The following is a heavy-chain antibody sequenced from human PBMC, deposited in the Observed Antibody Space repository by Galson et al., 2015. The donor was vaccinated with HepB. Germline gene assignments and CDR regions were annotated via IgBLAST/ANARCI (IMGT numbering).Heavy chain of an antibody. V-gene: IGHV3-9*01. CDR2: ISWNSGSI. CDR3: AKEGVDIAAAGTGFDY. Sequence: SLRLSCAASGFTFDDYAMHWVRQAPGKGLEWVSGISWNSGSIGYADSVKGRFTISRDNAKNSLYLQMNSLRAEDTALYYCAKEGVDIAAAGTGFDYWGQGTLVTVSS. D-gene: IGHD6-13*01. CDR1: GFTFDDYA. J-gene: IGHJ4*02.